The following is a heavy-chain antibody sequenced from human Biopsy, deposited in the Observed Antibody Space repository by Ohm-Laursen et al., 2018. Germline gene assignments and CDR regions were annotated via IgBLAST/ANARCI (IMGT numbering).Heavy chain of an antibody. CDR1: GFTFSKTW. CDR3: ASSNPSRVARGVALLDH. V-gene: IGHV3-74*01. D-gene: IGHD3-10*01. CDR2: IHSDGTTP. J-gene: IGHJ4*02. Sequence: GSLRLSCTASGFTFSKTWMHWVRHAPGKGLMWVARIHSDGTTPTYADSVKGRFSISRDNAKNTVYLQMNSLGIDDTAVYYCASSNPSRVARGVALLDHWGQGALVTVSP.